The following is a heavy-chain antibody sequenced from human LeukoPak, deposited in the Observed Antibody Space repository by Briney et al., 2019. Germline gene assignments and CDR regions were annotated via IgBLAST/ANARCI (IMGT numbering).Heavy chain of an antibody. CDR3: ARGVGYCSSTSCYTDY. V-gene: IGHV4-4*09. CDR1: GGSISSYY. CDR2: IYPSGST. D-gene: IGHD2-2*02. J-gene: IGHJ4*02. Sequence: SETLSLTCTVSGGSISSYYWSWIRQPPGKGLEWIGYIYPSGSTNYNPSPKSRVTISVDTSKNQFSLKLNSVTAADTAVYYCARGVGYCSSTSCYTDYWGQGTLVTVSS.